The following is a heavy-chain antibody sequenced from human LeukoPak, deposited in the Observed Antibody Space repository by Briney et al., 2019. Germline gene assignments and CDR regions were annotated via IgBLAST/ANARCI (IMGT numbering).Heavy chain of an antibody. D-gene: IGHD1-26*01. CDR3: ARGGGRSYSDAFDI. J-gene: IGHJ3*02. CDR1: GLTFSSSN. CDR2: ISGSSTAT. V-gene: IGHV3-48*02. Sequence: GGSLRLSCAASGLTFSSSNMHWVRQAPGKGLEWVSFISGSSTATQYADSVKGRFTISRDIGRKALYLQMNSLRDEDTAVYYCARGGGRSYSDAFDIWGEGTVVTVSS.